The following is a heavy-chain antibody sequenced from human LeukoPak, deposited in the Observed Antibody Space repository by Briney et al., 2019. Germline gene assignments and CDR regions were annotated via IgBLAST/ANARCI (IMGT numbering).Heavy chain of an antibody. CDR3: ARGWGRVPAAMTGWFDP. D-gene: IGHD2-2*01. CDR2: IYYSGST. CDR1: GRSLSSYY. J-gene: IGHJ5*02. Sequence: SETLSLTCTVSGRSLSSYYWSWIRQPPGKGLEWIGYIYYSGSTNYNPSLRSRVTISVDTSKNQFSLKLSSVTAADTAVYYCARGWGRVPAAMTGWFDPWGQGTLATVSS. V-gene: IGHV4-59*01.